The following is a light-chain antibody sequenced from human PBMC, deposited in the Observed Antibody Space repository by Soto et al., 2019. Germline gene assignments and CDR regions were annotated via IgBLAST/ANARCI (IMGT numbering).Light chain of an antibody. CDR3: QQSYSTLVLT. V-gene: IGKV1-39*01. Sequence: IQMTQSPSSLSASVGDRVTITCRASQGVDSDLSWYQQKPGKAPKLLIYGASKLHSEVPSRFSGRGSGTLFPLTISSLQPEDVATYYCQQSYSTLVLTFCGGTRVHLK. J-gene: IGKJ4*01. CDR1: QGVDSD. CDR2: GAS.